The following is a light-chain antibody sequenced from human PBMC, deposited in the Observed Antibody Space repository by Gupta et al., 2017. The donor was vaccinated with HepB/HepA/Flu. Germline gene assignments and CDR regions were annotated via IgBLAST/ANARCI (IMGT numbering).Light chain of an antibody. CDR2: DTS. Sequence: DIVLTQSPAALSLSPGERATLSCRASQSVSSDLAWYQQKPGQAPRRLIYDTSNRATGVPARFSGSGSGTDFTLTISSLEPEDFALYYCQQGTSYPITFGRGTRL. V-gene: IGKV3-11*01. J-gene: IGKJ5*01. CDR1: QSVSSD. CDR3: QQGTSYPIT.